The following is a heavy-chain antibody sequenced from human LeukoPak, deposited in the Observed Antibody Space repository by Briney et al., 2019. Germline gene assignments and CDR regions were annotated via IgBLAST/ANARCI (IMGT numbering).Heavy chain of an antibody. Sequence: GESLKISCKGSGYSFTSYWIGWVRQMPGKGLEWMGIIYPGDSDTRYSPSFQGQVTLSADKSISTAYLQWSSLKASDTAMYYCARHLTGYYNYYYYGMDVWGQGTTVTVSS. J-gene: IGHJ6*02. CDR1: GYSFTSYW. CDR2: IYPGDSDT. D-gene: IGHD3-9*01. V-gene: IGHV5-51*01. CDR3: ARHLTGYYNYYYYGMDV.